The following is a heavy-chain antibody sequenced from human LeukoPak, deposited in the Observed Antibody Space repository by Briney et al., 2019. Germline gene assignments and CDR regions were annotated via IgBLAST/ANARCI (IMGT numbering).Heavy chain of an antibody. Sequence: GGSLRLSCAASGFTFSSHWMTWVRQAPGKGLEWVANINQGGSEKYYVDSVQGRLTIARDNAKNSVYLQMNSLRAEDTAVYYCARDPPSTPSYGEDYWGQGTLVTVSS. J-gene: IGHJ4*02. CDR3: ARDPPSTPSYGEDY. V-gene: IGHV3-7*01. CDR1: GFTFSSHW. CDR2: INQGGSEK. D-gene: IGHD2-2*01.